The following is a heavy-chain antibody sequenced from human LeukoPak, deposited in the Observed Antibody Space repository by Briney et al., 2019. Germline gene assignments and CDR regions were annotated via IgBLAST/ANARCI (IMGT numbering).Heavy chain of an antibody. J-gene: IGHJ3*02. CDR1: GFTFSSFE. V-gene: IGHV3-30*04. D-gene: IGHD1-7*01. CDR3: ARVQGITGTTGAFDI. CDR2: ISYDGSNK. Sequence: GGSLRLSCAASGFTFSSFELHWVRQAPGKGLEWVAVISYDGSNKYYADSVKGRFTISRDNSKNTLYLQMNSLRAEDTAVYYCARVQGITGTTGAFDIWGQGTMVTVSS.